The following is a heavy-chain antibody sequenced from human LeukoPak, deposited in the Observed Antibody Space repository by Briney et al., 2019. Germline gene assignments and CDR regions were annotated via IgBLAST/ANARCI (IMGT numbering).Heavy chain of an antibody. J-gene: IGHJ4*02. Sequence: KPVGSLRLSCAASGFTFSDYYMSWIRQAPGKGLEWVSYISSSGSTIYYADSVKGRFTISRDNAKNSLYLQMNSLRAEDTAVYYCARDPRITFGGVIVPYYFDYWGQGTLVTVSS. D-gene: IGHD3-16*02. CDR1: GFTFSDYY. CDR2: ISSSGSTI. V-gene: IGHV3-11*01. CDR3: ARDPRITFGGVIVPYYFDY.